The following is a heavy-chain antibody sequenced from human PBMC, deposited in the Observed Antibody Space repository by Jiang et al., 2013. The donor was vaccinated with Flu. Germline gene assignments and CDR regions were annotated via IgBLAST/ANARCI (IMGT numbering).Heavy chain of an antibody. V-gene: IGHV4-4*02. CDR3: ARDLGVNHMAVAGLPGDY. D-gene: IGHD6-19*01. CDR1: GGSISNSDW. Sequence: GPGLVKPSETLSLTCTVSGGSISNSDWWSWVRQPPGKGLEWIGEIYHSGNGMVNYNPSLRSRVSISVDRSQNHIPLKLRSVTAADTAIYYCARDLGVNHMAVAGLPGDYWGQGILVTVSS. J-gene: IGHJ4*02. CDR2: IYHSGNGMV.